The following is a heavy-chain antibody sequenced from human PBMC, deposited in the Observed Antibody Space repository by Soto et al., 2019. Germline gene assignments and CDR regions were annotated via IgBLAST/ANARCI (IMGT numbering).Heavy chain of an antibody. CDR2: ISSGSTYI. D-gene: IGHD2-2*02. CDR1: GFTFSSYG. V-gene: IGHV3-21*01. Sequence: VQLVDSGGGVVQPGRSLRLSCAASGFTFSSYGMHWVRRAPGKGLEWVSSISSGSTYIYYADSVKGRLTISRDNAKNSQYLQMNSLRAEDTAVYSCARTVDCKSTSCYSRNWFDPWGQGTLVTVSS. CDR3: ARTVDCKSTSCYSRNWFDP. J-gene: IGHJ5*02.